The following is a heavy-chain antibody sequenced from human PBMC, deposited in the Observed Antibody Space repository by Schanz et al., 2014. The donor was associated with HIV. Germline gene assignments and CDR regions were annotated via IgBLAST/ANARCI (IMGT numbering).Heavy chain of an antibody. CDR1: GFTFKNYA. Sequence: VQLLESGGGLVQPGGSLRLSCAASGFTFKNYAMSWVRQPPGKGLEWEAVVSYDGSNKYYTDSVKGRFTISRDNSKNTLYLQMNSLRAEDTAVYYCARGLGYWGQGTLVTVSS. CDR2: VSYDGSNK. CDR3: ARGLGY. V-gene: IGHV3-30*03. J-gene: IGHJ4*02.